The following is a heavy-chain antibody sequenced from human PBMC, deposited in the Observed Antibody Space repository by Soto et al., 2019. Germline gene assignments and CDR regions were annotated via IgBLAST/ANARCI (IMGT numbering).Heavy chain of an antibody. V-gene: IGHV4-31*01. CDR2: IYYSWST. CDR3: ARHPTP. Sequence: QVQLQESGPGLVKPSQTLSLACTVSGGSISSGGYYWSWIRQHPGKGLEWVGYIYYSWSTYYNPTLKNQDTIPVDTSKNPFSLKLSAVTAADTAVYYWARHPTPWGQGTLVTVSS. J-gene: IGHJ4*02. CDR1: GGSISSGGYY.